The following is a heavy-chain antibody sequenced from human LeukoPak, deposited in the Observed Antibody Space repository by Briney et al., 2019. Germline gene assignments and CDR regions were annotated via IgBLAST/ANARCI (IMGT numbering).Heavy chain of an antibody. V-gene: IGHV4-39*01. D-gene: IGHD4-17*01. CDR1: GGSIGSSSYY. CDR3: ALTTVTRGEWFDY. Sequence: SETLSLTCTVSGGSIGSSSYYWGWIRQPPGKGLEWIGSIYYSGSTYYNPSLKSRVSISVDTSKNQFSLKLSSVTAADTAVYYCALTTVTRGEWFDYWGQGTLVTVSS. J-gene: IGHJ4*02. CDR2: IYYSGST.